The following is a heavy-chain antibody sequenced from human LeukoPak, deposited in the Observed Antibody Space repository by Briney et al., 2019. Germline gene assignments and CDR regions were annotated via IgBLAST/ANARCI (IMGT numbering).Heavy chain of an antibody. CDR1: GYTFTSYG. D-gene: IGHD1-26*01. CDR2: INPSGGST. Sequence: ASVKVSCKASGYTFTSYGISWVRQAPGQGLEWMGIINPSGGSTSYAQKFQGRVTMTRDTSTSTVYMELSSLRSEDTAVYYCARLRLDGSYYFDYWGQGTLVTVSS. V-gene: IGHV1-46*01. CDR3: ARLRLDGSYYFDY. J-gene: IGHJ4*02.